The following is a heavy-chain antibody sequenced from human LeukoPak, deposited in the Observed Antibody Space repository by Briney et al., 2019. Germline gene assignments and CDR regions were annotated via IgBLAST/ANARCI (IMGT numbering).Heavy chain of an antibody. CDR2: IWYDGSNK. CDR1: GFTFSSYG. D-gene: IGHD3-3*01. CDR3: ARTESRRNYDFWSGYYGDHYYYGMDV. J-gene: IGHJ6*02. V-gene: IGHV3-33*01. Sequence: GGSLRLSCAASGFTFSSYGMHWVRQAPGKGLEWVAVIWYDGSNKYYADSVKGRFTISRDNSKNTLYLQMNSLRAEDTAVYYCARTESRRNYDFWSGYYGDHYYYGMDVWGQGTTVTVSS.